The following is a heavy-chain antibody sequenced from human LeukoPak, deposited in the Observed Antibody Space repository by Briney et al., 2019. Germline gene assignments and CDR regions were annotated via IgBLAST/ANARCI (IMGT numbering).Heavy chain of an antibody. CDR1: GYTFTSYD. D-gene: IGHD2-8*01. V-gene: IGHV1-8*03. Sequence: ASVTVSCKASGYTFTSYDINWVRQATGQGLEWMGWMNPNSGNTGYAQKFQGRVTITRNTSISTAYMELSSLRAEDTAVYYCAKDRCSNGIGCYYYYMDVWGKGTTVTISS. CDR2: MNPNSGNT. J-gene: IGHJ6*03. CDR3: AKDRCSNGIGCYYYYMDV.